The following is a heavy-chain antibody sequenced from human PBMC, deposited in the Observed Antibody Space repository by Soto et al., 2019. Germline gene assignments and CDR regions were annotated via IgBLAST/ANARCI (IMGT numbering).Heavy chain of an antibody. J-gene: IGHJ4*02. D-gene: IGHD6-19*01. CDR1: GGSISANW. Sequence: QVQLQESGPGLMKPSGTLSLTCAVSGGSISANWWSWVRQPPGKGLEWIGEIYHNGRTNYNPSLKNRVTMSVDKSQNYFSLNLTSVTAADTAVYYCARHIAVSGTRGFDFWGQGTLVTVSS. CDR2: IYHNGRT. CDR3: ARHIAVSGTRGFDF. V-gene: IGHV4-4*02.